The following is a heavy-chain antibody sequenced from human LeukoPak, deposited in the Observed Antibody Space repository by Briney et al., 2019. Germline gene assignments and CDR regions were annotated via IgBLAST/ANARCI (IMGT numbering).Heavy chain of an antibody. CDR1: GFTFSSYW. D-gene: IGHD3-3*01. V-gene: IGHV3-74*01. CDR3: ANRNDFWSGYYWFDP. CDR2: INSDGSSI. Sequence: GGSLRLSCAASGFTFSSYWMHWVRQAPGKGLVWVSRINSDGSSINYADSVKGGFTISRDNSKNTLYLQMNSLIAEDTAVYYCANRNDFWSGYYWFDPWGQGTLVTVSS. J-gene: IGHJ5*02.